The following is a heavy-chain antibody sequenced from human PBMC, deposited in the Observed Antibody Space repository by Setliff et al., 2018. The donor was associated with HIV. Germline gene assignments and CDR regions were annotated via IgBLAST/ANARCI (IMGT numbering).Heavy chain of an antibody. J-gene: IGHJ4*02. CDR1: GDSINSGDYY. D-gene: IGHD5-12*01. CDR3: ARVGLRFKYTFDY. Sequence: TLSLPCTVSGDSINSGDYYWSWIRQPPGKGLEWIGYIYHSGSTHYNPSLNNRAAIVLDTSKNQFSLWLTSVTAADTAVYYCARVGLRFKYTFDYWGQGMLVTSPQ. V-gene: IGHV4-30-4*01. CDR2: IYHSGST.